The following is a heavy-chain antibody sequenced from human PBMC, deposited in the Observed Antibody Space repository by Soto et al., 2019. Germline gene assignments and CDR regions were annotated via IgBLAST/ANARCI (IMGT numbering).Heavy chain of an antibody. D-gene: IGHD6-13*01. CDR2: VSFDGSNK. V-gene: IGHV3-30-3*01. J-gene: IGHJ4*02. CDR3: ARDQTGITTAGGGRIDH. CDR1: VFTFSTHA. Sequence: GGSLRLSCAASVFTFSTHAMHCVRQAPGKGLECVAIVSFDGSNKYYADSVKGRFTISRDNSKNTLYLQMSGLTPEDTAFYYCARDQTGITTAGGGRIDHWGQGTLVTVSS.